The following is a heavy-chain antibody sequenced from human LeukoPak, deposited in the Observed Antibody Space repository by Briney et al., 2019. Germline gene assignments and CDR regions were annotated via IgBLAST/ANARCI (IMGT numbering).Heavy chain of an antibody. CDR2: ISSSGSSI. D-gene: IGHD1-14*01. J-gene: IGHJ4*02. Sequence: SGGSQRLSCAASGFTFSSYEMNWVRQAPGEGLQWVSYISSSGSSICYADSVKGRFTISRDNAKNSLYLQMNSLRAEDTAVYYCARGTPVSVWGQGTLVTVSS. CDR1: GFTFSSYE. CDR3: ARGTPVSV. V-gene: IGHV3-48*03.